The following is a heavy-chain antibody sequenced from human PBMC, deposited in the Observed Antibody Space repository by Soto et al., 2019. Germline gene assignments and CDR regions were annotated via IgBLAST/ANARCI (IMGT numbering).Heavy chain of an antibody. CDR3: ARDCPGSGGYYPQSLYYFDY. CDR1: GGSISSYY. Sequence: SETLSLTCTVSGGSISSYYWSWIRQPPGKGLEWIGYIYYSGSTNYNPSLKSRVTISVDTSKNQFSLKLSSVTAADTAVYYCARDCPGSGGYYPQSLYYFDYWGQGTLVTVSS. J-gene: IGHJ4*02. V-gene: IGHV4-59*01. CDR2: IYYSGST. D-gene: IGHD3-22*01.